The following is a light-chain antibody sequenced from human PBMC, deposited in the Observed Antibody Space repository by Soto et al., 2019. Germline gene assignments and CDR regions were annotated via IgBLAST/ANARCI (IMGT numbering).Light chain of an antibody. CDR3: QQLSRYPLT. Sequence: DIQLTQSPSVLSASVGDTVTITCRASQALSNYLAWYQQKPGKAPDLLIYPASTLQSGVPSRFSGSRSETEFSLTIRALQPEDFATYYCQQLSRYPLTFGGGTKVDIK. J-gene: IGKJ4*01. CDR2: PAS. V-gene: IGKV1-9*01. CDR1: QALSNY.